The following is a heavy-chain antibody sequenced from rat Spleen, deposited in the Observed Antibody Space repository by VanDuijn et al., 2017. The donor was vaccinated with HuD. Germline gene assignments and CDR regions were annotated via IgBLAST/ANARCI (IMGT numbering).Heavy chain of an antibody. CDR2: ISYDGSST. V-gene: IGHV5-29*01. Sequence: EVQLVESGGGLVQPGRSLKLSCAASGFTFSNYYMAWVRQAPTKGLEWVATISYDGSSTYYRDSVKGRFTISRDNAKSTLYLQMNSLRSEDTATYYCVRFYDGYYHRFDYWGQGVMVTVSS. J-gene: IGHJ2*01. D-gene: IGHD1-12*03. CDR3: VRFYDGYYHRFDY. CDR1: GFTFSNYY.